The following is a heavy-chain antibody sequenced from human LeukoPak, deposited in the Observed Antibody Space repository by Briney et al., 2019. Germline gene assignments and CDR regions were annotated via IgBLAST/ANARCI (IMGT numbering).Heavy chain of an antibody. D-gene: IGHD3-22*01. J-gene: IGHJ5*02. V-gene: IGHV4-39*01. CDR1: GDAISSSSYY. CDR2: IHYSGST. Sequence: KPSQTLSLTCAVSGDAISSSSYYCAWVSHPPGKGLEWIVTIHYSGSTYYNPSLKSRVTIYVDTSKNQFSLKLRSVTPARPGVYYCARQDGGYYYWFDPWGQGTLVTVSS. CDR3: ARQDGGYYYWFDP.